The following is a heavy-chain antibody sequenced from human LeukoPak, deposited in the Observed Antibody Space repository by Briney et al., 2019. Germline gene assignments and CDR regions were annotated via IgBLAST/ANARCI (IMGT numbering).Heavy chain of an antibody. J-gene: IGHJ4*02. CDR2: ISGSGSTT. Sequence: GSLRLSCAASGFTFSSYAMTWVRQAPGKGLEWVSGISGSGSTTYYADSVKGRFTIARDNSKSTLYLQMNSLRAEDTAVYYCAKGTYSSGWLFDYWGQGTLVTVSS. CDR3: AKGTYSSGWLFDY. V-gene: IGHV3-23*01. CDR1: GFTFSSYA. D-gene: IGHD6-19*01.